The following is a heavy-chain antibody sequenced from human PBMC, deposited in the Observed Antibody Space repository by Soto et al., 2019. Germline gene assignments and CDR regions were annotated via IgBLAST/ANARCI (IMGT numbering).Heavy chain of an antibody. Sequence: SGGSLRLSCAASGFTFSNAWMNWVRQAPGKGLEWVGRIKSKTDGGTTDYAAPVKGRFTISRDDSKNTLYLQMNSLKTEDTAVYYCTTDPDTIFGVTDFDYWGQGTLVTVSS. V-gene: IGHV3-15*07. CDR1: GFTFSNAW. J-gene: IGHJ4*02. CDR3: TTDPDTIFGVTDFDY. CDR2: IKSKTDGGTT. D-gene: IGHD3-3*01.